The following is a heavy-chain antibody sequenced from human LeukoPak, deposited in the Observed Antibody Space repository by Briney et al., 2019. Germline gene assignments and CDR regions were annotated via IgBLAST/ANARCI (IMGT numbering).Heavy chain of an antibody. V-gene: IGHV3-23*01. D-gene: IGHD4-4*01. Sequence: GGSLRLSCEASGLTSTNQAMSWVRRAPGKGLEWVSGLSGSGDRSYYADSVKGRFTISRDNAKNSLYLQMNSLRAEDTAVYYCARDHHDYTFDYWGQGTLVTVSS. CDR3: ARDHHDYTFDY. CDR1: GLTSTNQA. J-gene: IGHJ4*02. CDR2: LSGSGDRS.